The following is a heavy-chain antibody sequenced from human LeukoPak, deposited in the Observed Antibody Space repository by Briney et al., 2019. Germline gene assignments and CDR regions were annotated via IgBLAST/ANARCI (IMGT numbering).Heavy chain of an antibody. J-gene: IGHJ4*02. Sequence: PGGSLRLSCAASGFTVSSNYMSWVRQAPGKGLEWVSVIYSGGSTYYADSVKGRFTISRDNSKNTLYLQMNSLRAEDTAVYYCARDRLTSPKQWLDAGFDYWGQGTLVTVSS. D-gene: IGHD6-19*01. CDR1: GFTVSSNY. CDR3: ARDRLTSPKQWLDAGFDY. V-gene: IGHV3-66*01. CDR2: IYSGGST.